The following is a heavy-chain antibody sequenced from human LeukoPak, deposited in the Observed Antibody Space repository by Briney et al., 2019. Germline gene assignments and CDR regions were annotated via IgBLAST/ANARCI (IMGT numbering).Heavy chain of an antibody. V-gene: IGHV1-24*01. J-gene: IGHJ4*02. CDR1: GYTLTELS. CDR3: ATSEDSSRWLN. D-gene: IGHD6-19*01. Sequence: ASVKVSCKVSGYTLTELSMHWVRQAPGKGLEWMGGFDPEDGETIYAQKFQGRVTMTEDKSTDTAYMELTSLRSEDTAVYYCATSEDSSRWLNWGQGTLVTVSS. CDR2: FDPEDGET.